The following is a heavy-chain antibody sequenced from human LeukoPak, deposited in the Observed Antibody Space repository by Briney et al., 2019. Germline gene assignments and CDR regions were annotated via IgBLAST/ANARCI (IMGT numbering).Heavy chain of an antibody. V-gene: IGHV3-48*02. D-gene: IGHD5-18*01. CDR1: GFTFSSYA. CDR2: ISTGSSTK. Sequence: GGSLRLSCAASGFTFSSYAMSWVRQAPGKGLEWLSYISTGSSTKYYADSVKGRFTISRDNAKNSLYLQMNSLRDEDTAVYYCAREWRQDYWGQGTLVTVSS. J-gene: IGHJ4*02. CDR3: AREWRQDY.